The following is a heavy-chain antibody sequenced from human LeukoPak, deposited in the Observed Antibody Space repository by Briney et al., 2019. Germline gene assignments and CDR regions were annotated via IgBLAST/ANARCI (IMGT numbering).Heavy chain of an antibody. J-gene: IGHJ4*02. CDR2: INHSGST. CDR3: ARDVGATAY. CDR1: GGSFSGYY. Sequence: PSETLSLTCAVYGGSFSGYYWSWIRQPPGKGLEWIGEINHSGSTNYNPSLKSRVTISVDTSKNQFSLKLSSVTAADTAVYYCARDVGATAYWGQGTLVTVSS. V-gene: IGHV4-34*01. D-gene: IGHD1-26*01.